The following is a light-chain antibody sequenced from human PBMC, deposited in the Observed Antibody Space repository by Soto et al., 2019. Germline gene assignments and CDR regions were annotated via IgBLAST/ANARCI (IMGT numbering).Light chain of an antibody. CDR1: QSISNR. J-gene: IGKJ1*01. CDR2: DAS. V-gene: IGKV1-5*01. CDR3: QHYGGMWA. Sequence: DIQMTQSPSTLSASVGDRITISCRASQSISNRLAWYQQRPGKAPKVLIYDASNLESGVPSRFSGSGSGTEFILSINSLQPDDFATYYCQHYGGMWAFGQGTK.